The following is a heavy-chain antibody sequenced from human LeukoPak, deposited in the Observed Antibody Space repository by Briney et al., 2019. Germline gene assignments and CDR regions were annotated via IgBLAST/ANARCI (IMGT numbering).Heavy chain of an antibody. CDR1: GGSISSSSYY. Sequence: SETLSLTCTVSGGSISSSSYYWGWIRQPPGKELEWIGSIYYSGSTYYNPSLKSRVTISVDTSNNQLSLKVNSVTAADTAMYYCVKSNSRYQPWTLDIWGRGTMVTVSS. D-gene: IGHD2-2*01. CDR2: IYYSGST. J-gene: IGHJ3*02. V-gene: IGHV4-39*07. CDR3: VKSNSRYQPWTLDI.